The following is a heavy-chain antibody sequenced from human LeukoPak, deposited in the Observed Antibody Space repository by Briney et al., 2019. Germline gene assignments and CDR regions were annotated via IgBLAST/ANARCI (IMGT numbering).Heavy chain of an antibody. CDR1: GFTFDDYA. CDR2: ISWDGGST. J-gene: IGHJ3*02. CDR3: AKGKGQSYSGSYGAFDI. D-gene: IGHD1-26*01. Sequence: GGSLRLSCAASGFTFDDYAMHWVRQAPGKGLEWVSLISWDGGSTYYADSVKGRFTISRDNSKNSLYLQMNSLRAEDTALYYCAKGKGQSYSGSYGAFDIWGQGTMVTVSS. V-gene: IGHV3-43D*03.